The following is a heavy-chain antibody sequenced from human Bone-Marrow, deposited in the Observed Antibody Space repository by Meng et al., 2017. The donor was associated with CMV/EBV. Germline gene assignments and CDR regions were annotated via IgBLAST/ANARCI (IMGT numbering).Heavy chain of an antibody. J-gene: IGHJ5*02. Sequence: GGSLRLSCAASEFTFSSLWMTWVRQAPGKGLEWVANINQDQSQKNYVDSVRGRFTISRDNAKNSLYLQMNSLRAEDTAVYYCAGTIAARRGWFDPWGQGTLVTVSS. CDR1: EFTFSSLW. D-gene: IGHD6-6*01. CDR3: AGTIAARRGWFDP. CDR2: INQDQSQK. V-gene: IGHV3-7*01.